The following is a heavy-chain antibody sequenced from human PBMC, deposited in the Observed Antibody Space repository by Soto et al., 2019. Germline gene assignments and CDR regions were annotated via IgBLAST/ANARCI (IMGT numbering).Heavy chain of an antibody. V-gene: IGHV3-53*01. CDR2: IYSGGST. CDR1: GFTVSSNY. J-gene: IGHJ4*02. CDR3: ARNYYDSGGGFDY. D-gene: IGHD3-22*01. Sequence: EVQLVESGGGLIQPGGSLRLSCVASGFTVSSNYMSWVRQAPGKGLEWVSVIYSGGSTYYADSVMGRFTISRDNSKNTLYLQMNSLRAEDTAVYYCARNYYDSGGGFDYWGQGTLVTVSS.